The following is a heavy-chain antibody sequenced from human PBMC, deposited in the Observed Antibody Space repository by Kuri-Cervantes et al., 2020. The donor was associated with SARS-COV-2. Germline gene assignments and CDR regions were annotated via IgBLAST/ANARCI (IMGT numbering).Heavy chain of an antibody. D-gene: IGHD3-10*01. V-gene: IGHV4-34*01. CDR3: AREGPYGSGSYFDY. J-gene: IGHJ4*02. CDR2: INYSGTT. Sequence: SQTLSLTCGVYGGSFSNFHWNWVRQPPGKGLEWIGEINYSGTTNYNPSLKSRVTISVDTSKNQFSLNLTSVTAADTAVYYCAREGPYGSGSYFDYWGQGTLVTVSS. CDR1: GGSFSNFH.